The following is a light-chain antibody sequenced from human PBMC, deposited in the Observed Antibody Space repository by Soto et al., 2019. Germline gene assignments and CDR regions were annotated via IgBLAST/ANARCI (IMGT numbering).Light chain of an antibody. CDR3: QQYNNWPPFT. Sequence: ELVMTQSPVTLSVSPGERATLSCRASQSVSNNLAWYQQKPGQAPSLLIYGASTRATGIPARFSGSASGTEFTLTISSLQSEDFAVYYCQQYNNWPPFTFGQGTRLE. J-gene: IGKJ5*01. V-gene: IGKV3-15*01. CDR2: GAS. CDR1: QSVSNN.